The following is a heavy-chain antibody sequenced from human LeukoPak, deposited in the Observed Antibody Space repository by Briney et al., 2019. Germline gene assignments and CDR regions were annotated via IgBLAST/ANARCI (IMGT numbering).Heavy chain of an antibody. CDR1: GFTFSSYW. D-gene: IGHD3-22*01. J-gene: IGHJ4*02. Sequence: GGSLRLSCAASGFTFSSYWMSWVRQAPGKGLERVANIKQDGSEKYYVDSVKGRFTISRDDAKNSLYLQMNSLRAEDTAVYYCARRLERITVIVVVSVFDYWGQGTLVTVSS. CDR3: ARRLERITVIVVVSVFDY. V-gene: IGHV3-7*01. CDR2: IKQDGSEK.